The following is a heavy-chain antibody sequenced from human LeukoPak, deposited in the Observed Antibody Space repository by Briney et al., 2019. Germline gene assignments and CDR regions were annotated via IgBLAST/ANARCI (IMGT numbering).Heavy chain of an antibody. CDR1: GSTFNTYS. CDR3: ARVRVCSRILLPYFDH. J-gene: IGHJ4*02. Sequence: GGSLRFSCAASGSTFNTYSIYWVRQAPAQGQDWVAVMSYDVGTRYFADSATGRFAASKDTSRNLVYLQMNSLIPQHTAVYYTARVRVCSRILLPYFDHWGQGALVAVSS. CDR2: MSYDVGTR. V-gene: IGHV3-30*16. D-gene: IGHD3-3*01.